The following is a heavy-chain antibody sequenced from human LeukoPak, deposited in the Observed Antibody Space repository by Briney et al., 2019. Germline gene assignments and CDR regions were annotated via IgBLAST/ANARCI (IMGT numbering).Heavy chain of an antibody. CDR1: GYTFTSYD. J-gene: IGHJ6*03. CDR3: ARGRARGPLRVIRGIYYMDV. D-gene: IGHD3-10*01. V-gene: IGHV1-8*01. Sequence: ASVKVSCKASGYTFTSYDINWVRQATGQGLEWMGWMNPNSGNTGYAQKFQGRVTMTRNTSISTAYMELSSLRSEDTAVYYCARGRARGPLRVIRGIYYMDVWGKGTTVTISS. CDR2: MNPNSGNT.